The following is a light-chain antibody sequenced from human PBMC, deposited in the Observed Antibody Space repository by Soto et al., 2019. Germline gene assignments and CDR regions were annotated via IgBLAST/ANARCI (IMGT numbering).Light chain of an antibody. CDR2: GAS. CDR1: QSVSSIY. J-gene: IGKJ1*01. V-gene: IGKV3-20*01. CDR3: QQYGSSPLT. Sequence: IVLTQSPGTLSLSPGERATLSCRASQSVSSIYLAWYQQKPGQAPRLLIYGASSRPTGIPDRFSASGSRTDFTLTISRLEPEDFAVYFCQQYGSSPLTFGQGTKVDIK.